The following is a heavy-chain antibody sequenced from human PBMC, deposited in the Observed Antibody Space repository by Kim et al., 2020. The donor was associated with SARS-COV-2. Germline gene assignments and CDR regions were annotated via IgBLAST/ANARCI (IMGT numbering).Heavy chain of an antibody. Sequence: GGSLRLSCAASGFSVSREYMMWVRQAPGKGLEWVSIIHNNDKTHYADSVKGRFSISRDNSKSTLFLQMNGLRVEDTAVYYCAKVDYWGQGTLVTVSS. CDR1: GFSVSREY. D-gene: IGHD2-2*03. CDR3: AKVDY. V-gene: IGHV3-53*01. J-gene: IGHJ4*02. CDR2: IHNNDKT.